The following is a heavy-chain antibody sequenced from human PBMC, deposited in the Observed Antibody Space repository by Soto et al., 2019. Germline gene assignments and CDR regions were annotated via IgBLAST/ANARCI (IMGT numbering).Heavy chain of an antibody. J-gene: IGHJ6*02. CDR1: GGSISSSNW. D-gene: IGHD3-10*01. Sequence: SETLSLTCAVSGGSISSSNWWSWIRQPPGKGLEWIGSIYYSGSTYYNPSLKSRVTISVDTSKNQFSLKLSSVTAADTAVYYCARTSFYGSGSPTGYYYYYGMDVWGQGTTVTVSS. V-gene: IGHV4-39*01. CDR3: ARTSFYGSGSPTGYYYYYGMDV. CDR2: IYYSGST.